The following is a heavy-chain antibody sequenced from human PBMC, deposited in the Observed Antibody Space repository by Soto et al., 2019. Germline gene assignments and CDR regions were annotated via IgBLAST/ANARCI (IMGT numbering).Heavy chain of an antibody. CDR2: IKQDGSEK. CDR3: ARLVEGYDFWSGYPQNWFDP. V-gene: IGHV3-7*01. J-gene: IGHJ5*02. D-gene: IGHD3-3*01. Sequence: LRLSCAASGFTFSSYWMSWVCQAPGKGLEWVANIKQDGSEKYYVDSVKGRFTISRDNAKNSLSLQMNSLRAEDTAVYYCARLVEGYDFWSGYPQNWFDPWGQGTLVTVSS. CDR1: GFTFSSYW.